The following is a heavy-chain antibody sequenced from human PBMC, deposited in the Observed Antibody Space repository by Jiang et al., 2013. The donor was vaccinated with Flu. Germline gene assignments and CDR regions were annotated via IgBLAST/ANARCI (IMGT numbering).Heavy chain of an antibody. Sequence: LLKPSETLSLTCAVYGGSFSGYYWSWIRQPPGKGLEWIGEINHSGSTNYNPSLKSRVTISVDTSKNQFSLKLSSVTAADTAVYYCARGVSKTTVVTLGYWGQGTLVTVSS. D-gene: IGHD4-23*01. CDR3: ARGVSKTTVVTLGY. CDR1: GGSFSGYY. J-gene: IGHJ4*02. V-gene: IGHV4-34*01. CDR2: INHSGST.